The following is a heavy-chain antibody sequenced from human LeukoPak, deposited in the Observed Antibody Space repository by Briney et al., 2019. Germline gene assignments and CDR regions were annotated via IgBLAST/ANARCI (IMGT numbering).Heavy chain of an antibody. V-gene: IGHV1-2*04. CDR2: INPKSGDT. CDR1: GYTFSDYY. Sequence: ASVKVSCKASGYTFSDYYVHWVRQAPGQGLEWMGWINPKSGDTDYAQDFQGWVTMTRDTSISTAYIELTRSRSDDTAIYYCARGSPVTAAGTAYSYHWGQGTLVTVSS. D-gene: IGHD6-13*01. J-gene: IGHJ1*01. CDR3: ARGSPVTAAGTAYSYH.